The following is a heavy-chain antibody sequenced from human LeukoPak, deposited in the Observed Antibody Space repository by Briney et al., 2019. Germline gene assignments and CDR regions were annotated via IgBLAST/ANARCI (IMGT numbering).Heavy chain of an antibody. Sequence: SVKVSCKASGGTFSSYAINWVRQAPGQGLEWMGGIIPIFGTANYAQKFQDRVTITADESTSTAYMELSSLRSEDTAIYYCASRLYCSNTRCRNFPFAYWGQGTLVTVSS. CDR2: IIPIFGTA. V-gene: IGHV1-69*13. CDR1: GGTFSSYA. D-gene: IGHD2-2*01. CDR3: ASRLYCSNTRCRNFPFAY. J-gene: IGHJ4*02.